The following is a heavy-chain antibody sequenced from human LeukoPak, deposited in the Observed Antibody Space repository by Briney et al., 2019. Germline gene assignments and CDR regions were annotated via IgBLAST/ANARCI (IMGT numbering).Heavy chain of an antibody. V-gene: IGHV4-59*08. D-gene: IGHD1-14*01. CDR1: GGSVIGYY. CDR3: ARHRGSNLNRSFDF. J-gene: IGHJ4*02. Sequence: SETLSLTCTVSGGSVIGYYWSWLRQPPGKGLEWIASIYYSGSTNYNPSLKSRVTVSLDTSKNQFSLKLSSVTAADTAVYYCARHRGSNLNRSFDFWGQGTLVTVSS. CDR2: IYYSGST.